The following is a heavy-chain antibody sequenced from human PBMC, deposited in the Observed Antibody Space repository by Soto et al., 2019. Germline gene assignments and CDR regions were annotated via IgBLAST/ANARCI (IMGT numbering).Heavy chain of an antibody. D-gene: IGHD2-21*02. J-gene: IGHJ5*02. CDR3: ARVVVTAIQNWFDP. CDR2: INHSGST. V-gene: IGHV4-34*01. CDR1: GGSFSGYY. Sequence: QVQLQQWGAGLLKPSETLSLTYAVYGGSFSGYYWSWIRQPPGKGLEWIGEINHSGSTNYNPSLKSRVTISVDTSKNQFSLKLSSVTAADTAVYYCARVVVTAIQNWFDPWGQGTLVTVSS.